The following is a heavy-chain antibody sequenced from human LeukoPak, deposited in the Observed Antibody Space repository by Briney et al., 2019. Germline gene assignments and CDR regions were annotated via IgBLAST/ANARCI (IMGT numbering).Heavy chain of an antibody. CDR3: ARDMGGADYGFY. CDR1: GGSISSYY. J-gene: IGHJ4*02. D-gene: IGHD4-17*01. CDR2: IYYSGST. Sequence: SETLSLTCTVSGGSISSYYWSWIRQPPRKGLEWIGYIYYSGSTNYNPSLKSRVTISVDTSKNQFSLRLSSVTAADTAVYYCARDMGGADYGFYWGQGTLVTVSS. V-gene: IGHV4-59*01.